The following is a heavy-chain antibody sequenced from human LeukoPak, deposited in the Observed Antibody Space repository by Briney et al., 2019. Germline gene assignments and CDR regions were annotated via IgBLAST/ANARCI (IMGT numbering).Heavy chain of an antibody. J-gene: IGHJ2*01. V-gene: IGHV1-69*13. CDR1: GGTFSSYA. D-gene: IGHD4-11*01. CDR2: IIPIFGTA. CDR3: ARGSLTTGREGYFDL. Sequence: SVKVSCKASGGTFSSYAISWVRQAPGQGLEWMGGIIPIFGTANYAQKFQGRVTITADESTSTAYMELSSLRSEDTAVYYCARGSLTTGREGYFDLWGRGTLVTVSS.